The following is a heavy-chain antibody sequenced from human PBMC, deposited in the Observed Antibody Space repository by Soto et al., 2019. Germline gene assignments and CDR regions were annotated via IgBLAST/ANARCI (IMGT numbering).Heavy chain of an antibody. D-gene: IGHD2-8*01. CDR2: IIPIFGTA. V-gene: IGHV1-69*13. J-gene: IGHJ3*02. CDR3: ARDRPSIVLMVSGHAFDI. CDR1: GGTFSSYA. Sequence: ASVKVSCKASGGTFSSYAISWVRQAPGQGLEWMGGIIPIFGTANYAQKFQGRVTITADESTSTAYMELSSLRSEDTAVYYCARDRPSIVLMVSGHAFDIWGQGTMVTVSS.